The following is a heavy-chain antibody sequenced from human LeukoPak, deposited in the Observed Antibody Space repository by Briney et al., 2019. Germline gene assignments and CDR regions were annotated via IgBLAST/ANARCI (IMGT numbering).Heavy chain of an antibody. CDR1: GFSFNSNY. D-gene: IGHD1-26*01. J-gene: IGHJ4*02. CDR2: LYSDDTT. V-gene: IGHV3-53*01. Sequence: GGSLRLSCAASGFSFNSNYMNWVRQAPGKGLEWVSVLYSDDTTYYADSVKGRFTISRDNSKNTLYLQMNNLRAEDTAVYYCARGGGYYAIDYWGQGTLVTVSS. CDR3: ARGGGYYAIDY.